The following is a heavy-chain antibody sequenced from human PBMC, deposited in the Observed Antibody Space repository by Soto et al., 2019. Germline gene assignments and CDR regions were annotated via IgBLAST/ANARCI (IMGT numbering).Heavy chain of an antibody. CDR3: ARESRFLEWLSLNWFDP. J-gene: IGHJ5*02. Sequence: GGSLRLSCAASGFTFSDYYMSWIRQAPGKGLEWVSYISSSSSYTNYADSVKGRFTISRDNAKNSLYLQMNSLKDEYTAVYYCARESRFLEWLSLNWFDPWGQGT. D-gene: IGHD3-3*01. CDR1: GFTFSDYY. V-gene: IGHV3-11*06. CDR2: ISSSSSYT.